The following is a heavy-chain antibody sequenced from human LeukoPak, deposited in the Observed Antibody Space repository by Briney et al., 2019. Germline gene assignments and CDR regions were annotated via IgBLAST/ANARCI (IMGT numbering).Heavy chain of an antibody. CDR3: AREHLDY. CDR1: GFTFSSYA. CDR2: ISYDGSNK. J-gene: IGHJ4*02. V-gene: IGHV3-30*04. Sequence: GGSLRLSCAASGFTFSSYAMHWVRQAPGKGLEWVAVISYDGSNKYYADSVKGRFTISRDNSKNTLYLQMNCLRAEDTAVYYCAREHLDYWGQGTLVTVSS.